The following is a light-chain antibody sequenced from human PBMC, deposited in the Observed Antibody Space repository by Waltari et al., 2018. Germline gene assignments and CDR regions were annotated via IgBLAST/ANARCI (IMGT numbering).Light chain of an antibody. CDR2: DAS. Sequence: EIVMTQSPGTLSVSPGERATLSCRARQSVGNNLAWYQQKPGQAPRLLIYDASIRATGVPARFSGSASGTEFTLTISSLQSEDFAVYYCQQYNNWLLYSFGQGTKLEI. J-gene: IGKJ2*01. CDR1: QSVGNN. V-gene: IGKV3-15*01. CDR3: QQYNNWLLYS.